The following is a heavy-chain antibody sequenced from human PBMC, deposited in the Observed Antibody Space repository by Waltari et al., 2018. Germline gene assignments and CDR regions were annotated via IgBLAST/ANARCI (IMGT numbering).Heavy chain of an antibody. CDR3: VSLSGDYRFDI. Sequence: QVHLHESGPGLVKPSETLSLTCGVSGSPLSSGYYWGWIRQSPGKGLEWIGSMYHGGTTYYNPSLKSRVTISMDTSKNQFSLKLGSVTAADTAVYYCVSLSGDYRFDIWGQGTMVSVSA. D-gene: IGHD4-4*01. CDR1: GSPLSSGYY. CDR2: MYHGGTT. V-gene: IGHV4-38-2*01. J-gene: IGHJ3*02.